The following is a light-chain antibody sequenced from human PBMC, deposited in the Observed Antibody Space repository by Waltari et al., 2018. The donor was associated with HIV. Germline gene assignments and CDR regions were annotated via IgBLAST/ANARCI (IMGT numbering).Light chain of an antibody. CDR2: GSS. CDR1: QNVGTS. J-gene: IGKJ5*01. CDR3: QQAKSFPHT. Sequence: DIQMTQSPPSASASVGNRVSITCRTSQNVGTSVAWYQRGPGGNPNLLIYGSSRLQGGVPSRFSGSGSGTCFILDINNFQAEDVGIYYCQQAKSFPHTFG. V-gene: IGKV1-12*01.